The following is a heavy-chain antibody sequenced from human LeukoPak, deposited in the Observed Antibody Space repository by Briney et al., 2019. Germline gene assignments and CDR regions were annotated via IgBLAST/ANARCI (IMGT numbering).Heavy chain of an antibody. J-gene: IGHJ3*02. V-gene: IGHV3-21*01. CDR3: ARDGGENILGAFDI. Sequence: PGGSLRLSCAASRFTFSSFWMNWVRQAPGKGLEWVSSITSGSSFIHYADSVKGRFTISRDNAKNSLYLQMNSLRAEDTAVYYCARDGGENILGAFDIWGQGTMVTVSS. D-gene: IGHD3-10*01. CDR1: RFTFSSFW. CDR2: ITSGSSFI.